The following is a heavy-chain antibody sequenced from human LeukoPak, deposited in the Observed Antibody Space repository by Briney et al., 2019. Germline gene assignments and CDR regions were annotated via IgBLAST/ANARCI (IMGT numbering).Heavy chain of an antibody. V-gene: IGHV3-30*04. J-gene: IGHJ5*02. CDR3: ARDKGSYGQGTPDP. Sequence: GGSLGLSCAASGFTFRNYAIHWVRQAPGKGLEWVAVTSYDGSNKYYADSVKGRFTISRDNSKNTLDLQMNSLRAEDTAVYYCARDKGSYGQGTPDPWGQGTLVTVSS. CDR2: TSYDGSNK. D-gene: IGHD5-18*01. CDR1: GFTFRNYA.